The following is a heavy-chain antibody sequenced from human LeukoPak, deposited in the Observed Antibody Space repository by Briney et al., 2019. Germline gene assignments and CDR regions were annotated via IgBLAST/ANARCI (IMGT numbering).Heavy chain of an antibody. D-gene: IGHD6-13*01. CDR1: GFTFSSYS. CDR2: ISSSSSYI. J-gene: IGHJ3*02. V-gene: IGHV3-21*04. Sequence: PGGSLRPSCAASGFTFSSYSMNWVRQAPGKGLEWVSSISSSSSYIYYADSVKGRFTISRDNAKNSLYLQMNSLRAEDTAVYYCARGRGYSNREAFDIWGQGTMVTVSS. CDR3: ARGRGYSNREAFDI.